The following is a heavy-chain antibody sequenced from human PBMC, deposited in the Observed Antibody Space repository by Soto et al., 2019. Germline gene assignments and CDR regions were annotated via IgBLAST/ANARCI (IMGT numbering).Heavy chain of an antibody. J-gene: IGHJ4*02. CDR2: TKNKANRYTT. Sequence: EVQLVESGGGLVQPGGSLRLSCAASGCTLSDHYMDWVRQAPGKGLEWVGRTKNKANRYTTEYAASVNGRFTISRDDSKNSLYLHMNSLKTEDTAVYYCARWVSGSPDNWGQGTLVTVSS. CDR1: GCTLSDHY. D-gene: IGHD1-26*01. V-gene: IGHV3-72*01. CDR3: ARWVSGSPDN.